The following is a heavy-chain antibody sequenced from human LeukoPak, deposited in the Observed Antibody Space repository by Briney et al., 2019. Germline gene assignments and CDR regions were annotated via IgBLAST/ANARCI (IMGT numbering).Heavy chain of an antibody. CDR2: INPSGGST. CDR1: GYTFTSYY. Sequence: ASVKVSCKASGYTFTSYYMHWVRQAPGQGLEWMGIINPSGGSTSYAQKFQGRVTMTRDTSSTVYMELSSLRSEDTAVYYCARAATVTDNWFDPWGQGTLVTVSS. V-gene: IGHV1-46*03. D-gene: IGHD4-17*01. CDR3: ARAATVTDNWFDP. J-gene: IGHJ5*02.